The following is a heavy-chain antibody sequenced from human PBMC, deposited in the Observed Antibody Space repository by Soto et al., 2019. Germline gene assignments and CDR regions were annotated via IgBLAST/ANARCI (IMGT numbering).Heavy chain of an antibody. V-gene: IGHV3-30*18. Sequence: QVQLVESGGGVVQPGRSLRLSCAASGFTFSNYGMHWVRQAPGKGLEWVAFILYDGSDKYFADSVKGRFTISRDNSKNTLDLQMNILRAEDTAVYYCAKDRIVMIRGVMNYYGMDVWGQGTTVTVSS. D-gene: IGHD3-10*01. CDR1: GFTFSNYG. CDR3: AKDRIVMIRGVMNYYGMDV. J-gene: IGHJ6*02. CDR2: ILYDGSDK.